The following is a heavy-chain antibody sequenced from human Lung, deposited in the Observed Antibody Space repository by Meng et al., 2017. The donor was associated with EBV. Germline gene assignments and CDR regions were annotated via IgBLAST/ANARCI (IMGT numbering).Heavy chain of an antibody. CDR3: AKGRANYFGSKHNYFDS. J-gene: IGHJ5*01. D-gene: IGHD3-10*01. Sequence: GQVQQWGAGRLKPSGILSLTCAVYGGSFTVYYWTGIRQAPGKGPEWIGEVTHSGSTTYNPSLASRVSISVDKPKKQFSLTLNSVTAADTAVYYCAKGRANYFGSKHNYFDSWGQGTLVTVSS. CDR1: GGSFTVYY. V-gene: IGHV4-34*01. CDR2: VTHSGST.